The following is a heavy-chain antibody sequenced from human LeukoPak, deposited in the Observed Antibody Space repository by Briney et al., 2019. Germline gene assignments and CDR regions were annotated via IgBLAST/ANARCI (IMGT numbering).Heavy chain of an antibody. J-gene: IGHJ6*02. V-gene: IGHV1-2*02. CDR1: GYTFTGYY. CDR2: INPNSGGT. D-gene: IGHD3-9*01. Sequence: GASVKVSCKASGYTFTGYYMHWVRQAPGQRLEWMGWINPNSGGTNYAQKFQGRVTMTRDTSISTAYMELSRLRSDDTAVYYCGRLKQFSLTPSDYYYGMDVWGQGTTVTVSS. CDR3: GRLKQFSLTPSDYYYGMDV.